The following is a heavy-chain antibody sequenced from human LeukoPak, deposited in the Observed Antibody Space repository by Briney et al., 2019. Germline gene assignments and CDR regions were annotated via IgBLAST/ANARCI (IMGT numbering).Heavy chain of an antibody. V-gene: IGHV3-23*01. CDR1: GFTFSSSA. Sequence: GGSLGLSCAASGFTFSSSAMIWVRQAPGKGLEWVSTITTSGGSTSFEDSVKGRFTISRDNSKNTLYLQMNSLRAEDTAIYYCAKDRHLAIWGQGTMVTVSS. CDR2: ITTSGGST. J-gene: IGHJ3*02. CDR3: AKDRHLAI.